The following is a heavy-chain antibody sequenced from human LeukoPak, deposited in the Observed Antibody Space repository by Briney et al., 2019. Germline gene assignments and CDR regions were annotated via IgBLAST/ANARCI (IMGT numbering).Heavy chain of an antibody. D-gene: IGHD4/OR15-4a*01. J-gene: IGHJ5*02. CDR2: IHGSGVAT. V-gene: IGHV3-23*01. Sequence: PGGSLRLSCAASGFTFSTNAMSWVRQAPGKGLEWVSGIHGSGVATFYADSVKGRFTISRDNSKNTLYLQMDSLRAEDTAVYYCAKAKYDYGDPVGWFDPWGQGTLVTVSS. CDR3: AKAKYDYGDPVGWFDP. CDR1: GFTFSTNA.